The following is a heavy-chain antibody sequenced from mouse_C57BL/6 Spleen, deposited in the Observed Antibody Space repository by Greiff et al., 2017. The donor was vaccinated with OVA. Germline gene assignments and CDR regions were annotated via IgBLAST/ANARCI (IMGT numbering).Heavy chain of an antibody. J-gene: IGHJ2*01. CDR2: IDPSDSYT. CDR1: GYTFTSYW. Sequence: QVQLQQPGAELVMPGASVKLSCKASGYTFTSYWMHWVKQRPGQGLGWIGEIDPSDSYTNYNQKFKGKSTLTVDKSSSTAYMQLSSLTSEDSAVYYCARGDVDYWGQGTTLTVSS. V-gene: IGHV1-69*01. CDR3: ARGDVDY. D-gene: IGHD3-3*01.